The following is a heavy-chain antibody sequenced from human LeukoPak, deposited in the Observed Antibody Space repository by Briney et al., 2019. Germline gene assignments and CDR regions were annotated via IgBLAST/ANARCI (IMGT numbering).Heavy chain of an antibody. Sequence: SETLSLTCTVSGGSISSYYWSWIRQPAGKGLEWIGRIYTSGSTNYNPSLKSRVTMSVDTSKNQFSLKLSSVTAADTAVYYCARSYGSGSYYNTGNWFDPWGQGTLVTVSS. D-gene: IGHD3-10*01. J-gene: IGHJ5*02. CDR3: ARSYGSGSYYNTGNWFDP. CDR1: GGSISSYY. CDR2: IYTSGST. V-gene: IGHV4-4*07.